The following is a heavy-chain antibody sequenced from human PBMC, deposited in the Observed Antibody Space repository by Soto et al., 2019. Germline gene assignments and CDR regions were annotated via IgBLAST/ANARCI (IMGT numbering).Heavy chain of an antibody. CDR2: IYYNGDT. Sequence: SETLSLTCTVSGGSISSSGYYWAWLRQPPGRGLEWIGSIYYNGDTYFYPSLKSRVTISVDTSKNQFSLRLTSVTAADTALYFCARGGKYYQQETYFFDYWGQGSLVTVSS. V-gene: IGHV4-39*01. CDR3: ARGGKYYQQETYFFDY. J-gene: IGHJ4*01. CDR1: GGSISSSGYY. D-gene: IGHD3-16*01.